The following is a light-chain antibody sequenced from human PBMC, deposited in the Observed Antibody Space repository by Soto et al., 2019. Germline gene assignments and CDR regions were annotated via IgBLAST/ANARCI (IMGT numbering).Light chain of an antibody. V-gene: IGKV3D-15*01. J-gene: IGKJ4*01. CDR1: QSVNIN. CDR3: QQYKDWPPLT. CDR2: GAS. Sequence: EIAMTQSPVTLSASPGERVTLSCRDSQSVNINLAWYQQRPGQAPRVLIYGASNRASGIPDRFSGSGSGTDFTLTISSLEPDDFALYYCQQYKDWPPLTFDGGTRVEIK.